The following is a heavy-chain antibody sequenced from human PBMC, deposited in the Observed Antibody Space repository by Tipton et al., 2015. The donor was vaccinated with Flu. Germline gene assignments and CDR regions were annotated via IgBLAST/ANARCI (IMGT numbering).Heavy chain of an antibody. CDR1: GYYFTHYG. V-gene: IGHV1-18*01. CDR3: ARGERGVISPSKWFES. D-gene: IGHD3-10*01. CDR2: ISTYDGKT. J-gene: IGHJ5*01. Sequence: QVQLVQSGGEVKKPGASVKVSCKASGYYFTHYGITWVRQAPGQGLEWMGWISTYDGKTNYAQNFQGRVTMTTGTSTRTVYMELRSLRSDDTAVYYCARGERGVISPSKWFESWGQGTLVIVSS.